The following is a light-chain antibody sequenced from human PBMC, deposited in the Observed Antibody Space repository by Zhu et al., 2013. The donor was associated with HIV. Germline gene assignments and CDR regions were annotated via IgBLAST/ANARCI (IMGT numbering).Light chain of an antibody. Sequence: DIVMTQSPDSLAVSLGERATINCKSSRSLLSRTTNRDYLAWYQHKPGQPPKLLISWASTRESGVPDRFSGSGSGTDFTLTISSLQAEDVAVYYCQQYYSGPRTFGQGTKLEIK. CDR3: QQYYSGPRT. J-gene: IGKJ2*01. CDR1: RSLLSRTTNRDY. V-gene: IGKV4-1*01. CDR2: WAS.